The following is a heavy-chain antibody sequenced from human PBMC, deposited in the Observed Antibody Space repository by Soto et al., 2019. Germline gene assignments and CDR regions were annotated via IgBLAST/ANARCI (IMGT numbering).Heavy chain of an antibody. D-gene: IGHD2-2*01. V-gene: IGHV1-69*01. Sequence: QVQLVQSGAEVKKPGSSVKVACKASGGTFSSYCISWVRQAPGQGREWMGGIIPISGTANYAQKFQGRVTITADESTSTAYMELSSLRSEDTAVYYCARSQGSSTSLEIYYYYYYGMDVWGQGTTVTVSS. J-gene: IGHJ6*02. CDR3: ARSQGSSTSLEIYYYYYYGMDV. CDR2: IIPISGTA. CDR1: GGTFSSYC.